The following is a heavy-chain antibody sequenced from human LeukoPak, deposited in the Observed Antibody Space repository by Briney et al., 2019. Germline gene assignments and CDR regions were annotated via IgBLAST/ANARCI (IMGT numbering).Heavy chain of an antibody. D-gene: IGHD3-22*01. CDR2: INHSGST. Sequence: SETLSLTCAVYGGSFSGYYRSWVRQPPEKGLEWIGEINHSGSTNYNPSLKSRVTISVDTSKNQFSLELTSVTAADTAVYYCARRRYDASGYYPSRGRYFDYWGQGTLVTVSS. V-gene: IGHV4-34*01. CDR3: ARRRYDASGYYPSRGRYFDY. J-gene: IGHJ4*02. CDR1: GGSFSGYY.